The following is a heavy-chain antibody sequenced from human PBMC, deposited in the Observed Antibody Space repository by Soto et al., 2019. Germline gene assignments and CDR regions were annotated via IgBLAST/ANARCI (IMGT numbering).Heavy chain of an antibody. CDR3: ARTPRQLVQGFYYYGMDV. Sequence: EMQLVESGGGLVQPGGSLRLSCAASGFTVSSNYMIWVRQAPGKGLEWVSVINGGGNTYYADSVKGRFIISRDNSKNTLFLQMNSLRAEDTAVYYCARTPRQLVQGFYYYGMDVWGQGTTVTVSS. CDR2: INGGGNT. J-gene: IGHJ6*02. CDR1: GFTVSSNY. D-gene: IGHD6-6*01. V-gene: IGHV3-66*01.